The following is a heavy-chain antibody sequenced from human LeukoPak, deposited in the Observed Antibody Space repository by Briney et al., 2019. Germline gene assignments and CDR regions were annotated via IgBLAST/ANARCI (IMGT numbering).Heavy chain of an antibody. J-gene: IGHJ4*02. CDR3: ARSSRGLGYDFPFDY. D-gene: IGHD3-3*01. CDR2: IYHSGST. Sequence: SETLSLTCTVSGGSMSTYYWTWILQSPGKGLEWMGYIYHSGSTKYNPSLESRVTISEDTSKNQFSLKLRSATAADTAVYYCARSSRGLGYDFPFDYWGQGTLVTVSS. CDR1: GGSMSTYY. V-gene: IGHV4-59*01.